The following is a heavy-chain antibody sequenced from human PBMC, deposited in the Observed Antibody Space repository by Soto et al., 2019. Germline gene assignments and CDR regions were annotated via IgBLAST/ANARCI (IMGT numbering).Heavy chain of an antibody. D-gene: IGHD4-4*01. J-gene: IGHJ6*02. CDR1: SGPTSSHN. CDR3: VRQGIGNLQGAVDV. Sequence: QVQLQQSGPGLVKPSETLSLTCSVSSGPTSSHNWGWIRQPPGRGLEWIGYVYSTGGTSYNPSLIRRVTIAADTSTNHSSLTLTSVTAPDTAVYYCVRQGIGNLQGAVDVWGQGTTVRVSS. CDR2: VYSTGGT. V-gene: IGHV4-59*08.